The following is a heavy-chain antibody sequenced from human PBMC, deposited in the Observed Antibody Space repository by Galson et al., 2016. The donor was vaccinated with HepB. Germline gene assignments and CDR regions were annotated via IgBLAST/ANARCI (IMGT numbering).Heavy chain of an antibody. Sequence: SLRLSCADSGFIFRSYAMNWVRQAPGKGLEWLAVISNDGSNKYFADSVKGRFTISRDNSKNTLYLQMNSLRAEDTAVYYCAGFIASPWNDYYYSGMDVWGKGTTVTVSS. CDR1: GFIFRSYA. J-gene: IGHJ6*04. CDR3: AGFIASPWNDYYYSGMDV. D-gene: IGHD1-1*01. V-gene: IGHV3-30-3*01. CDR2: ISNDGSNK.